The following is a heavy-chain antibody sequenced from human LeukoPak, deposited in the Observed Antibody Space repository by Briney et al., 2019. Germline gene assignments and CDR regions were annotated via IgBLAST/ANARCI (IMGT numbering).Heavy chain of an antibody. CDR3: AKDLFTAYSDYDEGYDY. D-gene: IGHD4-11*01. CDR2: ISGSGGST. J-gene: IGHJ4*02. CDR1: GFTFSSYA. Sequence: GGSLRLSCAASGFTFSSYAMSWVRQAPGKGLEWVSAISGSGGSTYYADSVKGRFTISRDNSKNTLYLQMNSLRAEDTAVYYCAKDLFTAYSDYDEGYDYWGQGTLVTVSS. V-gene: IGHV3-23*01.